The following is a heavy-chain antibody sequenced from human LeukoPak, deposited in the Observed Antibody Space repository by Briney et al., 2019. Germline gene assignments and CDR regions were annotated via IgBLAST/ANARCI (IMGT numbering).Heavy chain of an antibody. CDR2: IDHSGST. CDR1: GGSFSDYS. V-gene: IGHV4-34*01. J-gene: IGHJ4*02. CDR3: ATRRPTDY. Sequence: SETLSLTCAVYGGSFSDYSRSWIRQPPGKGLEWIGEIDHSGSTSYNPSLKSGLTISVNTSTKQFSLKLNTVTAADTPAFYSATRRPTDYWGQGTLVTVSS.